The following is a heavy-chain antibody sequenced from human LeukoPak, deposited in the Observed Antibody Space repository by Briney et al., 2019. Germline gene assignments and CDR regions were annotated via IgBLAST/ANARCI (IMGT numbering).Heavy chain of an antibody. Sequence: ASVKVSCKASGYTFTSYYMHWVRQAPGQGPEWMGIINPSGGSTSYAQKFQGRVTMTRDTSTSTVYMELSSLRSEDTAIYYCARGAGESIAARPYYFDYWGQGTLVTVSS. V-gene: IGHV1-46*01. CDR1: GYTFTSYY. J-gene: IGHJ4*02. CDR3: ARGAGESIAARPYYFDY. D-gene: IGHD6-6*01. CDR2: INPSGGST.